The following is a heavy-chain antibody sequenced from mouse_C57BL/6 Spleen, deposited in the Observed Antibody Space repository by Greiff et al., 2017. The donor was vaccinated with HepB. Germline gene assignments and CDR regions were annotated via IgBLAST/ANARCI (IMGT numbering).Heavy chain of an antibody. CDR1: GYAFSSYW. Sequence: QVQLQQSGAELVKPGASVKISCKASGYAFSSYWMNWVKQRPGKGLEWIGQIYPGDGDTNYNGKFKGKATLTADKSSSTAYMQLSSLTSEDSAVYFCARDRDSSGYAYWGQGTTLTVSS. CDR2: IYPGDGDT. D-gene: IGHD3-2*02. CDR3: ARDRDSSGYAY. J-gene: IGHJ2*01. V-gene: IGHV1-80*01.